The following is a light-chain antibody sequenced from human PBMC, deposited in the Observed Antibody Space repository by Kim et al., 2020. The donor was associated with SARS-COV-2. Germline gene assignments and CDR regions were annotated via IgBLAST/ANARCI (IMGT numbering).Light chain of an antibody. Sequence: SASVGDRVTNTCRASQGISSALDWYQQKPGKAPKLLIYDASSLESGVTSRFSGSGSGTDFTLTISSLQPEDFATYYCQQFNNYPTFGQGTRLEIK. CDR1: QGISSA. V-gene: IGKV1D-13*01. J-gene: IGKJ5*01. CDR2: DAS. CDR3: QQFNNYPT.